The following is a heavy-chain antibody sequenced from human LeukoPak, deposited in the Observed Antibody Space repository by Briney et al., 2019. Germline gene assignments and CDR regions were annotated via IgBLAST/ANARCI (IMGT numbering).Heavy chain of an antibody. CDR2: INSDGSWT. Sequence: GGSLRLSCAASGNYWMHWVRQAPGKGLVWVSHINSDGSWTSYADSVKGRFTISRDNAKNTLYLQMNSLRAEDTAVYYCARDMGIQLWLFDYWGQGTLVTASS. CDR1: GNYW. D-gene: IGHD5-18*01. CDR3: ARDMGIQLWLFDY. J-gene: IGHJ4*02. V-gene: IGHV3-74*01.